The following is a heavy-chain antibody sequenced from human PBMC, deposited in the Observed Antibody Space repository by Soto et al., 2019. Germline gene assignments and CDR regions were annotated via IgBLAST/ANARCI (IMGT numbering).Heavy chain of an antibody. J-gene: IGHJ4*02. D-gene: IGHD6-13*01. Sequence: SETLSLTCTVSGGSISSYYWSWIRQPPGKGLEWIGYIYYSGSTNYNPSLKSRVTISVDTSKNQFSLKLSSVTAADTAVYYCARGRMGIAAAGPYFDYWGQGTLVTVSS. V-gene: IGHV4-59*01. CDR2: IYYSGST. CDR3: ARGRMGIAAAGPYFDY. CDR1: GGSISSYY.